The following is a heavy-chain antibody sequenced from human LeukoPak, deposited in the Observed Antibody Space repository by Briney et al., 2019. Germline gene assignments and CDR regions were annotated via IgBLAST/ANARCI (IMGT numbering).Heavy chain of an antibody. CDR3: ARARYCSGGSPCAFDI. J-gene: IGHJ3*02. V-gene: IGHV1-2*02. D-gene: IGHD2-15*01. CDR1: GYTFTGYY. CDR2: INPNSGGT. Sequence: VASVKVSCKASGYTFTGYYMHWVRQAPGQGLEWMGLINPNSGGTNYAQKFQGRVTMTRDTSISTAYMELSRLRSDDTAVYYCARARYCSGGSPCAFDIWGQGTMVTVSS.